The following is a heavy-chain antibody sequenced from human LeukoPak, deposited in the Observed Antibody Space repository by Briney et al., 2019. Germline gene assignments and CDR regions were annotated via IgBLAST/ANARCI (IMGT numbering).Heavy chain of an antibody. CDR1: GYSISSGYY. Sequence: SETLSLTCAVSGYSISSGYYWGWIRQPPGKGLECIGSIYHSGSTYYNPSLKSRVTISVDTSKNQFSLKLSSVTAADTAVYYCARGGYYDSSGYSSFDYWGQGTLVTVSS. CDR2: IYHSGST. CDR3: ARGGYYDSSGYSSFDY. V-gene: IGHV4-38-2*01. D-gene: IGHD3-22*01. J-gene: IGHJ4*02.